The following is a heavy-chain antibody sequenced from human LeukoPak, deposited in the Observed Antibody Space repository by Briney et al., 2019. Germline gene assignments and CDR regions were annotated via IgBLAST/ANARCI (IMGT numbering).Heavy chain of an antibody. D-gene: IGHD3-22*01. CDR2: IIPIFGTA. CDR3: ARNYYGSSENWFDP. J-gene: IGHJ5*02. Sequence: ASVKVSCTASGGTFSSYAISWVRQAPGQGLERMGGIIPIFGTANYAQKFQGRVTITTDESTSTAYMELSSLRSEDTAVYYCARNYYGSSENWFDPWGQGTLVTVSS. V-gene: IGHV1-69*05. CDR1: GGTFSSYA.